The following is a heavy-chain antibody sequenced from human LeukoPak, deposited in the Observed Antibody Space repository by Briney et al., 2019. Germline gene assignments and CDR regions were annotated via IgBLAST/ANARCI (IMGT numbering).Heavy chain of an antibody. CDR1: GFTFSKYW. V-gene: IGHV3-74*01. CDR2: INTDGTVT. Sequence: PGGSLRLSCAASGFTFSKYWMLWVRQAPGKGLESVSRINTDGTVTTYADSVKGRFTASRDNADNTMFLQMNSVRDVDTAVYYCATKQWLAPPPDSWGQGTPVTVSS. CDR3: ATKQWLAPPPDS. D-gene: IGHD6-19*01. J-gene: IGHJ4*02.